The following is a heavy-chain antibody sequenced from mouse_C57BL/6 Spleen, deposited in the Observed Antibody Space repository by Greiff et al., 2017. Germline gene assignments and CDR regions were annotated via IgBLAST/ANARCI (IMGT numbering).Heavy chain of an antibody. V-gene: IGHV1-81*01. D-gene: IGHD1-1*01. J-gene: IGHJ3*01. CDR2: IYPRSGNT. CDR3: ARQLDYGSSSLWFAY. Sequence: QVQLQQSGAELARPGASVKLSCKASGYTFTSYGISWVKQRTGQGLEWIGEIYPRSGNTYYNEKFKGKATLTADKSSSTAYMQLSSLTSEDSAVYYCARQLDYGSSSLWFAYWGQGTLVTVSA. CDR1: GYTFTSYG.